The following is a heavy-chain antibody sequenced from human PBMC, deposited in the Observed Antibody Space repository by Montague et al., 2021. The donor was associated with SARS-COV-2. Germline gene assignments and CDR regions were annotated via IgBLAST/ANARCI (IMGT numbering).Heavy chain of an antibody. D-gene: IGHD3-10*01. CDR1: GFSLRSDDEG. CDR2: IYWHADK. J-gene: IGHJ4*02. V-gene: IGHV2-5*01. Sequence: PALVKPTQTLTLTCSFSGFSLRSDDEGVAWFLQSPGQALDWLAVIYWHADKRYSPSLQRRLTITKDTSENQVVLTMTNMDPVDTAKYYCAHRGMIRGLIFDYWGQGTLVTVSS. CDR3: AHRGMIRGLIFDY.